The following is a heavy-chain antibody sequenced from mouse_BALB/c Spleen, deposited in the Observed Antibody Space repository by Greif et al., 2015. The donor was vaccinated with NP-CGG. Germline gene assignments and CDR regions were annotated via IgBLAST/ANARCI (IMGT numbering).Heavy chain of an antibody. J-gene: IGHJ3*01. V-gene: IGHV1S81*02. CDR3: TRWGGGYPAWFAY. D-gene: IGHD2-2*01. CDR2: INPSNGGT. CDR1: GYTFTSYY. Sequence: QVQLQQSGAELVKPGASVKLSCKASGYTFTSYYMYWVKQRPGQGLEWIGGINPSNGGTNFNEKFKSKATLTVDKSSSTAYMQLSSLTSEASAFYYCTRWGGGYPAWFAYWGQGTLVTVSA.